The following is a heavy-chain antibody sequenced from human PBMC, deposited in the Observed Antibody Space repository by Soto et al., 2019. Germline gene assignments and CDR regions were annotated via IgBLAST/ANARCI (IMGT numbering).Heavy chain of an antibody. J-gene: IGHJ4*02. V-gene: IGHV3-21*01. CDR2: ISSRSSYI. CDR3: ARVTLGYCISTSCFYDY. CDR1: GFTFDDYA. Sequence: GGSLRLSCAASGFTFDDYAMNWVRQAPGKGLEWVSSISSRSSYIYYADSVKGRFTISRDNAKNSLYLQMNSLRAEDTAVYYCARVTLGYCISTSCFYDYWGQGTLVTVSS. D-gene: IGHD2-2*01.